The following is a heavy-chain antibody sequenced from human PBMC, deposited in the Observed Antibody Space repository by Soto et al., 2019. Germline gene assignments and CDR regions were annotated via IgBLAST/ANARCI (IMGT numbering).Heavy chain of an antibody. Sequence: SVTCTCPFGSVRIYYWSWIRQPAGKGLEWIGRIYTSGSTNYNPSLKSRVTMSVDTSKNQFSLKLSSVTAADTAVYYCAGSIAVAAMTEYYFDYWAQGTLVTVS. CDR1: FGSVRIYY. J-gene: IGHJ4*02. CDR2: IYTSGST. CDR3: AGSIAVAAMTEYYFDY. D-gene: IGHD6-19*01. V-gene: IGHV4-4*07.